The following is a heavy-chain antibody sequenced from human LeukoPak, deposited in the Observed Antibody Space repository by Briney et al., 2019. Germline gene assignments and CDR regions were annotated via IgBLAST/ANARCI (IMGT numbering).Heavy chain of an antibody. CDR3: ASSGLWSGHYYFDY. CDR2: MNPNSGNT. J-gene: IGHJ4*02. CDR1: GYTFTSYD. V-gene: IGHV1-8*01. Sequence: GASVKVSCKASGYTFTSYDINWVRQATGQGLEWMGWMNPNSGNTGYAQKFQGRVTMTRNTSISTAYMELSSLRSEDTAVYYCASSGLWSGHYYFDYWGQGTLVTVSS. D-gene: IGHD3-3*01.